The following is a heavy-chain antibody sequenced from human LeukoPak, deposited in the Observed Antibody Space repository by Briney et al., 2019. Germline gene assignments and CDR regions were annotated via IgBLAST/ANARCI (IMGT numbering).Heavy chain of an antibody. CDR3: ARVGYGPYFDY. Sequence: PSETLSLTRTVSGGSISSYYWSWIRQPPGKGLEWIGYIYYSGSTNYNPSLKSRVTISVDTSKNQFSLKLSSVTAADTAVYYCARVGYGPYFDYWGQGTLVTVSS. V-gene: IGHV4-59*01. CDR1: GGSISSYY. J-gene: IGHJ4*02. CDR2: IYYSGST. D-gene: IGHD4-17*01.